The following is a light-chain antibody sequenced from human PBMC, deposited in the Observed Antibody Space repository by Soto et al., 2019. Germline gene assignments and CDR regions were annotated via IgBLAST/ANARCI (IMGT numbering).Light chain of an antibody. J-gene: IGLJ2*01. V-gene: IGLV1-44*01. CDR1: SSNIGSST. Sequence: QSVLTQPPSTSGTPGHRFTISCSGTSSNIGSSTVNWYQQIPGTAPKLLIYGNDQRPSGVPDRFSGSKSGTSVFLAISGLQSEDEADYYCTAWDDSLSAVVFGGGTKLTVL. CDR3: TAWDDSLSAVV. CDR2: GND.